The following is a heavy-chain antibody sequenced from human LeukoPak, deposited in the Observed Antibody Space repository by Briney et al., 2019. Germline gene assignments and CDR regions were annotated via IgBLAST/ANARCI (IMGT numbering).Heavy chain of an antibody. CDR1: GYTFTTYY. V-gene: IGHV1-46*01. J-gene: IGHJ4*02. CDR2: INPSGGST. Sequence: GASVKVSCKASGYTFTTYYVHWVRQAPGQGLEWMGMINPSGGSTSYAQKFQGRVTIAADESTSTAYMELSSLRSEDTAVYYCARQSTYYYDSSGYYLTFFDYWGQGTLVTVSS. CDR3: ARQSTYYYDSSGYYLTFFDY. D-gene: IGHD3-22*01.